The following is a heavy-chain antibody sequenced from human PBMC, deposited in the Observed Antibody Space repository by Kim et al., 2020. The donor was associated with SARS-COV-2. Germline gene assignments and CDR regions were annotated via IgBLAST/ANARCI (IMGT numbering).Heavy chain of an antibody. Sequence: GGSLRLSCAASGFTFDDYAMHWVRQAPGKGLEWVSGISWNSGSIGYADSVKGRFTISRDNAKNSLYLQMNSLRAEDTALYYCAKDGKEHAFDIWGQGTMVTVSS. D-gene: IGHD1-26*01. CDR2: ISWNSGSI. J-gene: IGHJ3*02. V-gene: IGHV3-9*01. CDR1: GFTFDDYA. CDR3: AKDGKEHAFDI.